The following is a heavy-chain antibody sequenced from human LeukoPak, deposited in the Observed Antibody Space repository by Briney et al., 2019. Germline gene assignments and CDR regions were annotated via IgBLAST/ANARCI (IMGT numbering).Heavy chain of an antibody. J-gene: IGHJ4*02. V-gene: IGHV4-4*07. CDR1: GGSISSYY. CDR3: ARYYYDSRLFDY. Sequence: PSETLSLTCTVSGGSISSYYWSWIRQPAGKGLEWIGRIYTSGSTYYNPSLKSRVTISVDTSKNQFSLNLSSVTAADTAVYYCARYYYDSRLFDYWGQGTLVTVSS. D-gene: IGHD3-22*01. CDR2: IYTSGST.